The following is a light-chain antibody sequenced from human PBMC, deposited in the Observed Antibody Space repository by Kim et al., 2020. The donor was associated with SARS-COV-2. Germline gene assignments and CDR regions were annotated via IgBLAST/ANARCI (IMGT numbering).Light chain of an antibody. V-gene: IGLV3-1*01. CDR1: KLGDKY. J-gene: IGLJ2*01. CDR2: QDS. Sequence: SVSPGQTASITCSGDKLGDKYACWYQQKPGQSPVLVIYQDSKRPSGIPERFSGSNSGNTATLTISGTQAMDEADYYCQEWDSSTVVFGGGTQLTVL. CDR3: QEWDSSTVV.